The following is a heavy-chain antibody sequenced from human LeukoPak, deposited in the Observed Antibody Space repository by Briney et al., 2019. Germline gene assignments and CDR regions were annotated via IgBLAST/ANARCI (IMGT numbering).Heavy chain of an antibody. CDR2: MNPNSGTT. D-gene: IGHD5-18*01. CDR3: ARGRWDSYGLWHFDC. CDR1: GYTFTSYD. Sequence: GASVKVSCKASGYTFTSYDINWVRQATGQGLEWMGWMNPNSGTTGYAQKFQGRVTITRHTSITTAYMEMSSLRSEDTAVYFCARGRWDSYGLWHFDCWGQGTLVTVSS. J-gene: IGHJ4*02. V-gene: IGHV1-8*03.